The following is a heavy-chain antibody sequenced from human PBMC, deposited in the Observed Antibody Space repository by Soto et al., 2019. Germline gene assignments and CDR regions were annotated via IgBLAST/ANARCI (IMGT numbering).Heavy chain of an antibody. CDR3: ARLVVVGAYYYYYYYMDV. CDR2: INHSGST. CDR1: GGSFSGYY. Sequence: QVQLQQWGAGLLKPSETLSLTCAVYGGSFSGYYWSGIRQPPGKGLEWIGEINHSGSTNYNPSLKSRVTISGDPSKNQRPLKLSSVTAADTAVYSCARLVVVGAYYYYYYYMDVWGKGTTVTVSS. J-gene: IGHJ6*03. V-gene: IGHV4-34*01. D-gene: IGHD2-15*01.